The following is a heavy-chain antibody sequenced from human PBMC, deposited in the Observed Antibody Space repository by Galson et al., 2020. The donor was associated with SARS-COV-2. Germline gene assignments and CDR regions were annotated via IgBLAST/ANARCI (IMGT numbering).Heavy chain of an antibody. CDR2: IGGSDKNT. D-gene: IGHD6-19*01. J-gene: IGHJ5*02. Sequence: GGSLRLSCAASGFTFSRHAMSWVRQAPGKGLEWVSAIGGSDKNTYYADSVKGRLIISRDNSKNTLSLEINSLRDDDTAVYFCARHDRPRVNSSGWYFSLDLWGRGTLVTVSS. CDR1: GFTFSRHA. V-gene: IGHV3-23*01. CDR3: ARHDRPRVNSSGWYFSLDL.